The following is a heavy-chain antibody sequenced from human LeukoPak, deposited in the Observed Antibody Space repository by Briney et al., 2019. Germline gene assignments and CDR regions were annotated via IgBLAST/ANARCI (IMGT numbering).Heavy chain of an antibody. CDR2: ISYDGSNK. D-gene: IGHD3-22*01. CDR3: ARARNYDSSGLVRY. Sequence: GGSLRLSCAASGFTFSSYSIHWVRQAPGKGLEWVAVISYDGSNKYYADSVKGRFTISRDNSKNTLYLQMNSLRAEDTAVYYCARARNYDSSGLVRYWGQGTLVTVSS. CDR1: GFTFSSYS. J-gene: IGHJ4*02. V-gene: IGHV3-30*04.